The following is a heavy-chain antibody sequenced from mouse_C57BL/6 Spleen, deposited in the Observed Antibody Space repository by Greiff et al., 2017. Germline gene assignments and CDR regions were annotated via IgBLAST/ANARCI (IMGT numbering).Heavy chain of an antibody. CDR2: INPSNGGT. J-gene: IGHJ3*01. V-gene: IGHV1-53*01. D-gene: IGHD2-4*01. CDR1: GYTFTSYW. CDR3: ARSRLRQEFAY. Sequence: QVHVKQPGTELVKPGASVKLSCKASGYTFTSYWMHWVKQRPGQGLEWIGNINPSNGGTNYNEKFKSKATLTVDKSSSTAYMQLSSLTSEDSAVYYCARSRLRQEFAYWGQGTLVTVSA.